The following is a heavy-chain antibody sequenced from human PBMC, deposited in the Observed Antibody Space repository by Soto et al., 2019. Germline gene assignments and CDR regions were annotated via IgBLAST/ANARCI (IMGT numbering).Heavy chain of an antibody. D-gene: IGHD2-21*02. J-gene: IGHJ6*02. CDR2: IYHSGST. Sequence: QVHLQESGPGLVNPSGTLTLTCAVSGGSISSSHWWGWVRQAPGKGLAWIGEIYHSGSTNYNPSLKSRITMSVDKSTNQFSVNLSSVTAADTAVYYCVRDAEEHAIVPAPWLVWGRGTMVTVSS. V-gene: IGHV4-4*02. CDR1: GGSISSSHW. CDR3: VRDAEEHAIVPAPWLV.